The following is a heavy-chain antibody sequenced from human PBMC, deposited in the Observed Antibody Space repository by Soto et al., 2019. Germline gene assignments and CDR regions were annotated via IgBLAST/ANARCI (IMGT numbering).Heavy chain of an antibody. CDR1: GFTFSSYA. CDR3: AKDDFYGITGTTDY. V-gene: IGHV3-23*01. CDR2: ISGSDGST. Sequence: GGSLRLSCAASGFTFSSYAMSWVRQAPGKGLEWVSAISGSDGSTYYAETVKGRFTISRDNSKNTLYLQMNSLIDEDTAVYYCAKDDFYGITGTTDYWGQGT. D-gene: IGHD1-7*01. J-gene: IGHJ4*02.